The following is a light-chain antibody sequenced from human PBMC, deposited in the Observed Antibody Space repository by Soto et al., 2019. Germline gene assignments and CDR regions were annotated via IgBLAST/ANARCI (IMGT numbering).Light chain of an antibody. CDR2: AAS. Sequence: DIQMTQSPSSLSASVGDRVTITCRASQSISSYLNWYQQKPGKAPKLLIYAASSLQSGVPSRFSGSGSGTDFTLTISSLQPEDCATYYCQQSYSTPGTTFGQGTKVEIK. CDR3: QQSYSTPGTT. CDR1: QSISSY. V-gene: IGKV1-39*01. J-gene: IGKJ1*01.